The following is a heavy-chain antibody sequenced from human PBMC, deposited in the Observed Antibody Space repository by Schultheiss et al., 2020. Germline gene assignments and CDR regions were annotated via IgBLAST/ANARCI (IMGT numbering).Heavy chain of an antibody. J-gene: IGHJ4*02. CDR3: ARAIFRVGDPNYYFDY. V-gene: IGHV4-61*01. CDR1: GVSISSDTDY. CDR2: IYYSGST. D-gene: IGHD4-17*01. Sequence: SETLSLTCTVSGVSISSDTDYWSWIRQPPGKGLEWIGYIYYSGSTNYNPSLKSRVTISVDTSKNQFSLKLSSVTAADTAVYYCARAIFRVGDPNYYFDYWGQGTLVTVSS.